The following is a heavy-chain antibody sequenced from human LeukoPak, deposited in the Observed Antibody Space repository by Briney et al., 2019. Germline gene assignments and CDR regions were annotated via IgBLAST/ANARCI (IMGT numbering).Heavy chain of an antibody. CDR3: ARRRPGFFALDI. V-gene: IGHV3-74*01. CDR2: INSDGSSI. Sequence: GSLKLSCAGSGFTFSNYWMYWVRQGPGKGLGLVSRINSDGSSIAYADSVKGGVVISRDNDRNTLYLQINSLRVEDTAVYYCARRRPGFFALDIWGQGTLVTVSS. J-gene: IGHJ3*02. CDR1: GFTFSNYW.